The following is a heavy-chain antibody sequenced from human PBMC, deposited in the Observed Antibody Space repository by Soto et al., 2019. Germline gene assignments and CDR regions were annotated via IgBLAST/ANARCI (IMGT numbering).Heavy chain of an antibody. J-gene: IGHJ4*02. Sequence: VSLRLSCAVSGFNVMSYWMSWVRQAPGKGLEWVASIKEDGGEIYYLHSVRGRFSISRDSAGNALHLTMNYLSAEDTGVYFCARDIGFDYVNWGQGTLVTVSS. CDR3: ARDIGFDYVN. D-gene: IGHD3-16*01. CDR1: GFNVMSYW. V-gene: IGHV3-7*01. CDR2: IKEDGGEI.